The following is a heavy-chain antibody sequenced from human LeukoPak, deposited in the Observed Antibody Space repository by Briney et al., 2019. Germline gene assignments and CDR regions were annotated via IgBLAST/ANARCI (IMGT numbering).Heavy chain of an antibody. V-gene: IGHV4-4*07. CDR1: GGSISNYY. D-gene: IGHD3-22*01. Sequence: SETLSLTCTLSGGSISNYYWSWIRQPARKGLEWIGRIYSSGSTNYNPSLKSRVTMSVDTSKNQFSLKLSSVTAADTAVYYCANLYYDSTTRYNYYMDVWGKGTTVTVSS. J-gene: IGHJ6*03. CDR2: IYSSGST. CDR3: ANLYYDSTTRYNYYMDV.